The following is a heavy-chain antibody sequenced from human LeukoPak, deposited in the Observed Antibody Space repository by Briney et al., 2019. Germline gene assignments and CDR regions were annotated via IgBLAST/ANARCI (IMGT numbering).Heavy chain of an antibody. CDR1: GYTLTELS. CDR2: FDPEDGET. D-gene: IGHD2-2*01. CDR3: ARVLPAAPMGNFDY. J-gene: IGHJ4*02. Sequence: ASVTVSCKVSGYTLTELSMHWVRQAPGKGLEWMGGFDPEDGETIYAQKFQGRVTMTEDTSTDTAYMELSSLRSEDTAVYYCARVLPAAPMGNFDYWGQGTLVTVSS. V-gene: IGHV1-24*01.